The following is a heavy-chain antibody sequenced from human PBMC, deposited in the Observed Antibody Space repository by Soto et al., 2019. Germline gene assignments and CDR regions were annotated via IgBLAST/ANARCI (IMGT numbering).Heavy chain of an antibody. V-gene: IGHV1-3*01. CDR3: ARDLGGWPDY. CDR2: INAGKGNT. J-gene: IGHJ4*02. D-gene: IGHD2-15*01. CDR1: GYTFNSNY. Sequence: ASVKVYCKDSGYTFNSNYINSVRQAPGQRLEWMGWINAGKGNTKYSQKVQGRVTITRDTSASTAYMELSSLRSEDTAVYYCARDLGGWPDYWGQGTLGTGSS.